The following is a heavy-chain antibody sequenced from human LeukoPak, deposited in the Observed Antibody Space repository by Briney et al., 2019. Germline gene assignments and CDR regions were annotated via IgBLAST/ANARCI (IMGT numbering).Heavy chain of an antibody. CDR1: GFTFSSYW. V-gene: IGHV3-7*01. D-gene: IGHD3-3*01. J-gene: IGHJ4*02. CDR2: IKQDGSEK. CDR3: ARDQTNVYYDFWSGTNIVDY. Sequence: GGSLRLSCAASGFTFSSYWMSWVRQAPGKGLEWVANIKQDGSEKYYVDSVKGRFTISRDNAKNSLYLQMNSLRAEDTAVYYCARDQTNVYYDFWSGTNIVDYWGQGTLVTVSS.